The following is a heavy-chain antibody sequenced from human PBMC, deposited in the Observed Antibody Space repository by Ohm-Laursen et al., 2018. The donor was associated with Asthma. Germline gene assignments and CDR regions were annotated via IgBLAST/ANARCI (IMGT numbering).Heavy chain of an antibody. Sequence: SLRLSCAASGFTFSSYAMSWIRQAPGKGLEWVAVISYDGSNIYYADSVKGRFTISRDNSKNTLYLQMNSLRAEDTAVYYCASMSSGLTRGYYDFWSGLGYWGQGTLVTVSS. D-gene: IGHD3-3*01. CDR3: ASMSSGLTRGYYDFWSGLGY. CDR2: ISYDGSNI. V-gene: IGHV3-30-3*01. J-gene: IGHJ4*02. CDR1: GFTFSSYA.